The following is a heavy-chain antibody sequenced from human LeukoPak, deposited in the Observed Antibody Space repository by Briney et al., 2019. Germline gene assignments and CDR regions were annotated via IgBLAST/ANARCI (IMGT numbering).Heavy chain of an antibody. V-gene: IGHV4-4*07. J-gene: IGHJ4*02. Sequence: SETLSLTCTVSGGPFSGYYRSWIRQPARKTLEWIGRIFTSGITTYNPSLRSRVTMSVDTSKSQFSLNLGSVTAADTAVYYCAKGGHNYHFDYWGQGTLVTVSS. CDR1: GGPFSGYY. CDR3: AKGGHNYHFDY. CDR2: IFTSGIT. D-gene: IGHD4-11*01.